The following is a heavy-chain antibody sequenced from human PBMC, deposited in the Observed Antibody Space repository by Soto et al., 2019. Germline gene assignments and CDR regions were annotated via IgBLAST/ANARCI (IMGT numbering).Heavy chain of an antibody. V-gene: IGHV3-30-3*01. Sequence: PVGSLRLSCAASGFTFSNYAMHWVRQAPGKGLEWEAVISYDGSNGYYADSVKGRFTISRDNSKNTLFLQMNSLRPEDTAVYHCARGTYRGAYGYYLDYWGQGTPVTVSS. CDR1: GFTFSNYA. CDR2: ISYDGSNG. D-gene: IGHD4-17*01. CDR3: ARGTYRGAYGYYLDY. J-gene: IGHJ4*02.